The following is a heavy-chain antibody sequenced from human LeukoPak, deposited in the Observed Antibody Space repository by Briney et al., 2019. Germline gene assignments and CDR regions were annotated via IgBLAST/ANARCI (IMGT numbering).Heavy chain of an antibody. V-gene: IGHV1-2*02. CDR1: GYTFTGYY. CDR2: INPNSGGT. J-gene: IGHJ5*02. D-gene: IGHD6-13*01. Sequence: ASVKVSCKASGYTFTGYYMHWVRQAPGQGLGWMGWINPNSGGTNYAQKFQGRVTMTRDMSTSTVYMELSSLRSEDTAVYYCARDVAAAGFDPWGQGTLVTVSS. CDR3: ARDVAAAGFDP.